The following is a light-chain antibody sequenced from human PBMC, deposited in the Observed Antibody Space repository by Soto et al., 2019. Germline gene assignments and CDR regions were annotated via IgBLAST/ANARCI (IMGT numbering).Light chain of an antibody. Sequence: EIVLTQSPATLYVSPGERATLSCRASQSVGNNFAWYQQKPGQAPRLLIFATSTRATGVPARFSGSGSGTEFTLTLSSLQSEDFAVYYCQQYGDWPLTFGGGDKVEIE. J-gene: IGKJ4*01. CDR2: ATS. CDR1: QSVGNN. CDR3: QQYGDWPLT. V-gene: IGKV3-15*01.